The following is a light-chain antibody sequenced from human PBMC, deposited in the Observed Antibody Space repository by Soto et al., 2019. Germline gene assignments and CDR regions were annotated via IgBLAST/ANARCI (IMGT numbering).Light chain of an antibody. Sequence: EIVLTQSPATLSLSPGDRATLSCRASQNVSRFLAWYQRRPGQAPRLLIYDASNRASDIPARFSGSGSGTDFTLTISILEPEDSAISYCQHRSNWPPLTFGGGTKVDFK. V-gene: IGKV3-11*01. CDR2: DAS. CDR3: QHRSNWPPLT. J-gene: IGKJ4*01. CDR1: QNVSRF.